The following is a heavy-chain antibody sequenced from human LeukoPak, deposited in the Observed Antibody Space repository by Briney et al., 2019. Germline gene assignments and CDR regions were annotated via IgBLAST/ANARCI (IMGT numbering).Heavy chain of an antibody. CDR1: GDSVSSNSAA. CDR2: TYYRSKWYN. V-gene: IGHV6-1*01. CDR3: ARDLGYCSGGSCSRLRGYYYYGMDV. D-gene: IGHD2-15*01. Sequence: SQTLSLTCAISGDSVSSNSAAWTWIRQSPSRGLEWLGRTYYRSKWYNDYAVSVKSRITINPDTSKNQFSLQLNSVTPEDTAVYYCARDLGYCSGGSCSRLRGYYYYGMDVWGQGTTVTVSS. J-gene: IGHJ6*02.